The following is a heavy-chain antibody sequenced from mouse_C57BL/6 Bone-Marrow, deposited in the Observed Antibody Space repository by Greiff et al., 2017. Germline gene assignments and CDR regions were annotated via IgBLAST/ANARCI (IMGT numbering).Heavy chain of an antibody. V-gene: IGHV5-17*01. CDR1: GFTFSDYG. J-gene: IGHJ4*01. CDR2: ISSGSSTI. D-gene: IGHD2-3*01. Sequence: EVQLVESGGGLVKPGGSLKLSCAASGFTFSDYGMPWVRQAPEKGLEWVAYISSGSSTIYYADTVKGRFTISRDNDKNTLFLQMTSLRSEDTAMYYCARGLLFYAMDYWGQGTSVTFSS. CDR3: ARGLLFYAMDY.